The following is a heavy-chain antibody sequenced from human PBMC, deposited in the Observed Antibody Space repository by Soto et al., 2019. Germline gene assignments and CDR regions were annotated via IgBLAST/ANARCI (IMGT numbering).Heavy chain of an antibody. CDR3: ANLIAVAGTTFDY. Sequence: GGSLILSCAASGFTFSSYAMSWVRQAPGKGLEWVSAISGSGGSTYYADSVKGRFTISRDNSKNTLYLHMNSLRAEDTAVYYCANLIAVAGTTFDYWGQGTLVTVSS. CDR1: GFTFSSYA. V-gene: IGHV3-23*01. D-gene: IGHD6-19*01. CDR2: ISGSGGST. J-gene: IGHJ4*02.